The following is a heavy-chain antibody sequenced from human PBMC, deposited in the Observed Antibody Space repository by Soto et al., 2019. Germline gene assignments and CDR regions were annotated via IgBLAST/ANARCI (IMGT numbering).Heavy chain of an antibody. CDR2: ISYDGSNK. V-gene: IGHV3-30-3*01. J-gene: IGHJ4*02. CDR1: GFTFSSYA. D-gene: IGHD3-22*01. CDR3: ARDITNYYDSSDGGVY. Sequence: PGGSLRLSCAASGFTFSSYAMHWVRQAPGKGLEWVAVISYDGSNKYYADSVKGRFTISRDNSKNTLYLQMNSLRAEDTAVYYCARDITNYYDSSDGGVYWGQGTLVTVSS.